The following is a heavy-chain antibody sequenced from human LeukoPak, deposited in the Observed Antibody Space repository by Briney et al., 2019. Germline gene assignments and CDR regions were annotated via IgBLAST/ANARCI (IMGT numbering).Heavy chain of an antibody. CDR1: GYTLTSYG. Sequence: ASVKVSCKASGYTLTSYGISWVRQAPGQGLEWMGWISAYNGNTKYAHKFQDRVTMTTDTSTSTALMELRSLRSDDTAVYYCARSEKAYCGGVCDNYHMDVWGKGTTVTVSS. V-gene: IGHV1-18*01. D-gene: IGHD2-21*02. CDR3: ARSEKAYCGGVCDNYHMDV. J-gene: IGHJ6*03. CDR2: ISAYNGNT.